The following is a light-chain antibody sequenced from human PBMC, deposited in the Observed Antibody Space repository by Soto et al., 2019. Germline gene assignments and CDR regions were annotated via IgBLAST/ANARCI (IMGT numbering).Light chain of an antibody. CDR2: EVS. Sequence: QSALTQPASVSGSPGQSITISCTGTSSDVGGYNYVSWYQQHPGKAPKLMIYEVSNRPSGVSNRFSGSKSGNTASLTISGLQAEDEADYYCSSYTSSSYSVFGGGTKVTVL. J-gene: IGLJ3*02. V-gene: IGLV2-14*01. CDR1: SSDVGGYNY. CDR3: SSYTSSSYSV.